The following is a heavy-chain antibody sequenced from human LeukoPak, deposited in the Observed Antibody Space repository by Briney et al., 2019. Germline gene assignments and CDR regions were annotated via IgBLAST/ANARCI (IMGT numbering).Heavy chain of an antibody. Sequence: SETLSLTCTVSGRPISSGSYHWSWIRQPAGKGLEWIGRIYTSRSTNYNPPLKSRVTISVDTSKNQFSLKLSSVTAADTAVYYCASSPVTTSFSDYWGQGTLVTVSS. CDR3: ASSPVTTSFSDY. CDR2: IYTSRST. CDR1: GRPISSGSYH. V-gene: IGHV4-61*02. D-gene: IGHD4-17*01. J-gene: IGHJ4*02.